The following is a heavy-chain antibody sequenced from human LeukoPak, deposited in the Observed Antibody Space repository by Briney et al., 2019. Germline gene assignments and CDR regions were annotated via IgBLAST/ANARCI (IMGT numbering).Heavy chain of an antibody. CDR3: ARVAAGGYCSGGSCFHFDY. CDR2: IYYSGST. J-gene: IGHJ4*02. V-gene: IGHV4-31*03. CDR1: GGSISSGGYY. D-gene: IGHD2-15*01. Sequence: SETLSRTCTVSGGSISSGGYYWSWIRQHPGKGLEWIGYIYYSGSTYYNPSLKSRVTISVDTSKNQFSLKLSSVIAADTAVYYCARVAAGGYCSGGSCFHFDYWGQGTLVTVSS.